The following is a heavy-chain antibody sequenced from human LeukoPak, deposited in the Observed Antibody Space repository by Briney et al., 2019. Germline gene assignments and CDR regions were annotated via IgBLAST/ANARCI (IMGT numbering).Heavy chain of an antibody. J-gene: IGHJ4*02. Sequence: GGTLRLSCVASGFTFSRHGMNWVRQAPGKGLEWVSSISSSSSYIYYADSVKGRFTISRDNAKNSLYLQMNSLRAEDTAVYYCARYRDVRTVVRGASDYWGQGTLVTVSS. CDR2: ISSSSSYI. CDR3: ARYRDVRTVVRGASDY. V-gene: IGHV3-21*01. CDR1: GFTFSRHG. D-gene: IGHD4-23*01.